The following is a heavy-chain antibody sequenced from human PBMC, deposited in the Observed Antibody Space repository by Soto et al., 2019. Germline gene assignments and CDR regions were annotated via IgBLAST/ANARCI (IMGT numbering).Heavy chain of an antibody. CDR1: GGSISSGDYY. CDR3: ARVGFGELLAHGMDV. Sequence: QVQLQESGPGLVKPSQTLSLTRTVSGGSISSGDYYWSWIRQPPGKGLEWIGYIYYSGSTYYNPSLKSRVTISVDTSKNQFSLKLSSVTAADTAVYYCARVGFGELLAHGMDVWGQGTTVTVSS. D-gene: IGHD3-10*01. J-gene: IGHJ6*02. V-gene: IGHV4-30-4*01. CDR2: IYYSGST.